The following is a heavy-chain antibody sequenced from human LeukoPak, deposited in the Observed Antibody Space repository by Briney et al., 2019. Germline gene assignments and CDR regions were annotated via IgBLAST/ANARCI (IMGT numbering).Heavy chain of an antibody. V-gene: IGHV1-69*13. CDR2: IIPIFGTA. CDR1: GGTFSSYA. CDR3: ARGVPRYCSGGSRPTFDY. J-gene: IGHJ4*02. Sequence: WASVKVSCKASGGTFSSYAISWVRQAPGQGLEWMGGIIPIFGTANYAQKFQGRVTITADESTSTAYMELSSLRSEDTAVYYCARGVPRYCSGGSRPTFDYWGQGTLVTVSS. D-gene: IGHD2-15*01.